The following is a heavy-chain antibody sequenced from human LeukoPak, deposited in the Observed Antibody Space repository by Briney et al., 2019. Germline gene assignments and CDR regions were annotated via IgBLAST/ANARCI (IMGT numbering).Heavy chain of an antibody. D-gene: IGHD2-2*01. CDR1: GFTFSSYA. Sequence: GGSLRLSCAASGFTFSSYAMHWVRQAPGKGLEWVAVISYDGSNKYYADSVKGRFTISRDNSKNTLYLQMNSLRAEDMALYYCAKDIGYCSSTRCSARAFDTWGQGTMVTVSS. CDR3: AKDIGYCSSTRCSARAFDT. J-gene: IGHJ3*02. V-gene: IGHV3-30-3*01. CDR2: ISYDGSNK.